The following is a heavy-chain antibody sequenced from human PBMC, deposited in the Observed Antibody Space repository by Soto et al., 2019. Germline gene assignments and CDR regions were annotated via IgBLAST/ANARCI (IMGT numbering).Heavy chain of an antibody. J-gene: IGHJ4*02. D-gene: IGHD3-10*01. CDR3: ARGVPGNPLSGHFDY. Sequence: ASVKVSCKTSGYTFIHFGIGWVRQAPGQGLEWMGWISDYSGNTDYAQNLQGRVTMTTDTSTSTAYMELRSLTSDDTAVYYCARGVPGNPLSGHFDYWGQGTLVTVSS. V-gene: IGHV1-18*04. CDR1: GYTFIHFG. CDR2: ISDYSGNT.